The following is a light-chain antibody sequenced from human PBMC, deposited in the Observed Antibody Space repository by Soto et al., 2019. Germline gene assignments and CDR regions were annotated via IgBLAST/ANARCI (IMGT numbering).Light chain of an antibody. CDR1: QSVSSNV. V-gene: IGKV3-20*01. Sequence: EIVLTQSPGTLSLSPGERATLSCRASQSVSSNVLAWYQQKPGQAPRLLIYGASSRPTGIPDRFSGSGSGTNFTLTIRRLEPEDFAVYYWHQYGTSPWTFGQGTKVEIK. CDR2: GAS. CDR3: HQYGTSPWT. J-gene: IGKJ1*01.